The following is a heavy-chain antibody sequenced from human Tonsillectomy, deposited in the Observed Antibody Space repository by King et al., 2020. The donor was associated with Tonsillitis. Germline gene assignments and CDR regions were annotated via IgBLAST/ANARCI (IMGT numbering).Heavy chain of an antibody. V-gene: IGHV3-21*01. CDR2: ISSSSSYI. J-gene: IGHJ5*02. CDR1: GFTFSSYS. D-gene: IGHD2-21*02. Sequence: EVQLVESGGGLVKPGGSLRLSCAASGFTFSSYSMNWVRQAPGKGLEWVSSISSSSSYIYYADSVKGRFTISRDNAKSSLSLQMNSLRAEDTAVYYCARDWGGDSHAPWGQGTLVTVSS. CDR3: ARDWGGDSHAP.